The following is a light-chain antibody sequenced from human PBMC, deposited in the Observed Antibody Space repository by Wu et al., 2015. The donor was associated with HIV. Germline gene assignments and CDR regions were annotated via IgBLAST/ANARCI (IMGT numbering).Light chain of an antibody. CDR3: QQYNNWPPAT. J-gene: IGKJ4*01. V-gene: IGKV3-15*01. Sequence: EIVMTQSPATLSVSPGERATLSCRASQSVSSNLAWYQQKPGQAPRLLIYGASTRATGIPARFSGSGSGTEFTLTISSLQSEDFAVYYCQQYNNWPPATFGEGPRWRSN. CDR2: GAS. CDR1: QSVSSN.